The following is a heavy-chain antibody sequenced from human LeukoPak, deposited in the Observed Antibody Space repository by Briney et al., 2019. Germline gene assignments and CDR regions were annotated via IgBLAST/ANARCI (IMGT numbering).Heavy chain of an antibody. CDR2: INHSGST. D-gene: IGHD1-1*01. V-gene: IGHV4-34*01. J-gene: IGHJ5*02. CDR3: ARDNPSVSCWFDP. Sequence: IGEINHSGSTSYNPSLKSRVTISVDTSKNQFSLKLSSVTAADTAVYYCARDNPSVSCWFDPWGQGTLVTVSS.